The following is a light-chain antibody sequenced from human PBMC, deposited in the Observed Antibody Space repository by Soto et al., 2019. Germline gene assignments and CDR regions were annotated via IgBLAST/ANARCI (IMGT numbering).Light chain of an antibody. J-gene: IGKJ1*01. Sequence: ENVLTQTPGTLSLSPGERATLSCRASQSVSSSYLAWYQQKPGQAPRLLIYGASNRATGIPNWFSGSWSGTDFTPTISRLDTEDFAVYYWHHCRNSRTFGQGTKVEIK. V-gene: IGKV3-20*01. CDR1: QSVSSSY. CDR3: HHCRNSRT. CDR2: GAS.